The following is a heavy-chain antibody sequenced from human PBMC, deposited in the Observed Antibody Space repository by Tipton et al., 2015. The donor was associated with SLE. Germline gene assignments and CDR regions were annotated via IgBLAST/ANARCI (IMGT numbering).Heavy chain of an antibody. J-gene: IGHJ4*02. CDR2: IDYTGNT. CDR1: GDSISSSGYY. Sequence: LRLSCTVSGDSISSSGYYWGWIRQPPGKGLEWIGSIDYTGNTHYNPSLKSRVTISVDTSANQFSLKLSSVTAADTAVYYCARSAGYGGSWAHFDYWGQGTLVTVSS. V-gene: IGHV4-39*07. CDR3: ARSAGYGGSWAHFDY. D-gene: IGHD6-13*01.